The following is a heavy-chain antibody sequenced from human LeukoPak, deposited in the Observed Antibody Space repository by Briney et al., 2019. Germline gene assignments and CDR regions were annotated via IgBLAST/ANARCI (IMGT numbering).Heavy chain of an antibody. J-gene: IGHJ4*02. CDR3: TTGPLTVTTHPHY. CDR1: GFTFSNAW. V-gene: IGHV3-15*01. Sequence: GGSLRLSCAASGFTFSNAWMSWVRQAPGKGLEWVGRIKSKTDGGTTDYAAPVKGRFTISRDDSKSTLYLQMNSLKTEDTAVYYCTTGPLTVTTHPHYWGQGTLVTVSS. CDR2: IKSKTDGGTT. D-gene: IGHD4-17*01.